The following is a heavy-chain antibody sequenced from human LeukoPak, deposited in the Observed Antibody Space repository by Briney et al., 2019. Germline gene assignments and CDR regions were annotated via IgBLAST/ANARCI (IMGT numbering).Heavy chain of an antibody. Sequence: PSETLSLTCTVSGGSISSSSYYWGWIRQPPGKGLEWIGSIYYSGSTYYNPSLKSRVTISVDTSKSQFSLKLSSVTAADTAVYYCARAYSYGKIRNDYWGQGTLVTVSS. J-gene: IGHJ4*02. V-gene: IGHV4-39*07. CDR2: IYYSGST. CDR3: ARAYSYGKIRNDY. D-gene: IGHD5-18*01. CDR1: GGSISSSSYY.